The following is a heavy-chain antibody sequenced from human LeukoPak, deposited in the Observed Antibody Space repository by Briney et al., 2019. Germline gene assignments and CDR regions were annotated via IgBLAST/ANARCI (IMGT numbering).Heavy chain of an antibody. CDR1: GFTFSNAW. CDR3: TTDLSSIVGATFFDY. J-gene: IGHJ4*02. V-gene: IGHV3-15*01. Sequence: GGSLRLSCAASGFTFSNAWMSWVRQAPGKGLEWVGRIKSRTDGGTTDYAAPVKGRFTISRDDSKNTLYLQMNSLKTEDTAVYYCTTDLSSIVGATFFDYWGQGTLVTVSS. D-gene: IGHD1-26*01. CDR2: IKSRTDGGTT.